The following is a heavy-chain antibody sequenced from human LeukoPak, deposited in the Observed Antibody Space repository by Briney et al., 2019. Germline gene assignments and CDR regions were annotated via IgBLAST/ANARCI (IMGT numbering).Heavy chain of an antibody. Sequence: ASVKVSCKASGYTFTSHYMQWVRQAPGQGLEWMGIMNPSGGSTAYAQKFQGRVTMTRDTSTSTVYMELSSLRAEDTAVYYCARGANGWPSHYYYYGMDVWGQGTTVTVSS. J-gene: IGHJ6*02. CDR1: GYTFTSHY. D-gene: IGHD2-15*01. CDR2: MNPSGGST. V-gene: IGHV1-46*01. CDR3: ARGANGWPSHYYYYGMDV.